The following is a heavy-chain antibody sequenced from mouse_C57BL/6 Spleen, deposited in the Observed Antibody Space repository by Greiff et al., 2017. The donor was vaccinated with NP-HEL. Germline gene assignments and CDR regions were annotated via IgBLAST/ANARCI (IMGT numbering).Heavy chain of an antibody. Sequence: VQLQQSGPELVKPGASVKISCKASGYSFTGYYMNWVKQSPEKNLEWIGEINPSTGGTTYNQKFKAKATLTVDKSSSTAYMQLKSLTSEDSAVYYCARAYYSNYPDYWGQGTTLTVSS. CDR2: INPSTGGT. CDR1: GYSFTGYY. V-gene: IGHV1-42*01. J-gene: IGHJ2*01. CDR3: ARAYYSNYPDY. D-gene: IGHD2-5*01.